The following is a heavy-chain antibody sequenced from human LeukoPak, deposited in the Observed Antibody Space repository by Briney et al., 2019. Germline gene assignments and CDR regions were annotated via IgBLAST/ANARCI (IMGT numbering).Heavy chain of an antibody. D-gene: IGHD3-22*01. CDR3: ARGPYKFDGSGAFDI. J-gene: IGHJ3*02. Sequence: PSETLSLTCAVYGGSFSGYYWSWIRQPPGKGLEWIGEINHSGSTNYNPSLKSRVTISVDTSKNQFSPKLTSVTAADTAVYYCARGPYKFDGSGAFDIWGQGTMVTVSS. V-gene: IGHV4-34*01. CDR1: GGSFSGYY. CDR2: INHSGST.